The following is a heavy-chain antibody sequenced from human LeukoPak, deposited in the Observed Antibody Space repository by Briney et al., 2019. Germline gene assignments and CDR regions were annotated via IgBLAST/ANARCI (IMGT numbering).Heavy chain of an antibody. CDR2: INQGGSES. CDR1: GFTFSTYW. D-gene: IGHD4-23*01. CDR3: AGPTTVVTPLPNY. V-gene: IGHV3-7*01. J-gene: IGHJ4*02. Sequence: PGGSLRLSCAASGFTFSTYWMTWVRQAPGKGLEWVANINQGGSESYYVDSVKGRFTISRDNAESSLYLQMNSLRAEDTAVYYCAGPTTVVTPLPNYWGQGTLVTVSS.